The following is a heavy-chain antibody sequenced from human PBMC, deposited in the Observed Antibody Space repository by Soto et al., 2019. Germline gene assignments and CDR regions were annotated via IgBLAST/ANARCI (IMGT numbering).Heavy chain of an antibody. V-gene: IGHV3-33*01. CDR1: GFTFSSYG. CDR3: ARDHYDFWSGYIGLPLDY. J-gene: IGHJ4*02. D-gene: IGHD3-3*01. Sequence: QVQLVESGGGVVQPGRSLRLSCAASGFTFSSYGMHWVRQAPGKGLERVAVIWYDGSNKYYADSVKGRFTISRDNSKNTLYLQMNSLRAEDTAVYYCARDHYDFWSGYIGLPLDYWGQGTLVTVSS. CDR2: IWYDGSNK.